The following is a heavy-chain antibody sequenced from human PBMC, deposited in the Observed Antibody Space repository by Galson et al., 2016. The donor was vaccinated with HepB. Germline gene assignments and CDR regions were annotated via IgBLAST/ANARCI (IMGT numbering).Heavy chain of an antibody. CDR2: TRDRAASYKK. CDR1: GFTFSDHY. CDR3: ARLHYDGSIFHPFDC. V-gene: IGHV3-72*01. Sequence: SLRLSCAASGFTFSDHYVDWVRQAPGKGLEWLGRTRDRAASYKKQYAASVKGIGFSSLDESRNALYLQMNSLKIEDTVLYYCARLHYDGSIFHPFDCWGQGTLVTVSS. J-gene: IGHJ4*02. D-gene: IGHD3-22*01.